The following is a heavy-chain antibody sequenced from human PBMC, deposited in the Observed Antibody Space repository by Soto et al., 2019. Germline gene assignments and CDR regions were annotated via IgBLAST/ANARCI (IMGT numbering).Heavy chain of an antibody. V-gene: IGHV4-38-2*01. Sequence: PSETLSLTCAVSGYSISSGYYWTWIRQPPGKDLEWIGYISNSGNTAYNPSLNSRGTISVDKPKNQFSLKLSSVTAADTAVYYCTRRFSYGSGKYGIDLWGQGTTVTVSS. CDR1: GYSISSGYY. CDR2: ISNSGNT. D-gene: IGHD3-10*01. J-gene: IGHJ6*02. CDR3: TRRFSYGSGKYGIDL.